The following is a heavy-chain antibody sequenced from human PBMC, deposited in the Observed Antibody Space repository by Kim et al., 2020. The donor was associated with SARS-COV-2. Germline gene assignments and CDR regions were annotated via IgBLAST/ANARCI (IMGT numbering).Heavy chain of an antibody. CDR3: ARESGSYESSWFDP. D-gene: IGHD1-26*01. J-gene: IGHJ5*02. Sequence: NPSLKSRVTISVDTSKNQFSLKLSSVTAADTAVYYCARESGSYESSWFDPWGQGTLVTVSS. V-gene: IGHV4-59*01.